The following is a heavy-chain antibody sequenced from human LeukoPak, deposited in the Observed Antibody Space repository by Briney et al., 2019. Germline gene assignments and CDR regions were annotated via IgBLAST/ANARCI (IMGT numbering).Heavy chain of an antibody. J-gene: IGHJ6*03. Sequence: PSETLSLTCSVSGYSISRGYHWAWVRQPPGKGLEWIGSVHHSGATYYNPSLNSRLTISADTSKNQFSLKMDSVTAADTAVYYCARLRLGELRHTDVWGKGTTVTVSS. D-gene: IGHD3-16*01. CDR1: GYSISRGYH. CDR3: ARLRLGELRHTDV. CDR2: VHHSGAT. V-gene: IGHV4-38-2*02.